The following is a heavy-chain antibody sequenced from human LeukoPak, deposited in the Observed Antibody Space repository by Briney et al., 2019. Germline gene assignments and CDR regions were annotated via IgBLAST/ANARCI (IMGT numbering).Heavy chain of an antibody. J-gene: IGHJ4*02. CDR2: IYTSGST. V-gene: IGHV4-4*07. CDR1: GGSISSYY. D-gene: IGHD1-1*01. CDR3: ARDRGNWNDPGGYYFDY. Sequence: SETLSLTCTVSGGSISSYYWSWIRQPAGKRLEWIGRIYTSGSTNYNPSLKSRVTTSVDTSKNQFSLKLSSVTAADTAVYYCARDRGNWNDPGGYYFDYWGQGTLVTVSS.